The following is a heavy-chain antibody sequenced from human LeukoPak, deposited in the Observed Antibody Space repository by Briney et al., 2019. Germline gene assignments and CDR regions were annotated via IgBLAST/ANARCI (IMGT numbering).Heavy chain of an antibody. Sequence: PPETLSLTCAVYGGSFSGYYWSWIRQPPGKGLEWIGEINHSGSTNYNPSLKSRVTISVDTSKNQFSLKLSSVTAADTAVYYCARGYGSGSFYHHWGQGTLVTVSS. J-gene: IGHJ4*02. V-gene: IGHV4-34*01. CDR1: GGSFSGYY. CDR3: ARGYGSGSFYHH. CDR2: INHSGST. D-gene: IGHD3-10*01.